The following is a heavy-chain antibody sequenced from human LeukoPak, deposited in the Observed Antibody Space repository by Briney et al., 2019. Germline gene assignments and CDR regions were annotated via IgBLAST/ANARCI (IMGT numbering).Heavy chain of an antibody. V-gene: IGHV4-39*01. Sequence: SETLSLTCTVSGGSISSSYYYWGWIRQPPGKGLEWIGSIYYSGSTYYSPSLKSRATISVDTSKNQFSLILNSVTAADTAVYYCASQMATINYWGQGTLVTVSS. CDR2: IYYSGST. CDR1: GGSISSSYYY. CDR3: ASQMATINY. J-gene: IGHJ4*02. D-gene: IGHD5-24*01.